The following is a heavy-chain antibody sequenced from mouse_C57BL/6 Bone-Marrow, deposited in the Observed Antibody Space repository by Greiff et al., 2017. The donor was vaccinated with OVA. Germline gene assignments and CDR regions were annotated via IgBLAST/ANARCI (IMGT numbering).Heavy chain of an antibody. D-gene: IGHD2-5*01. CDR1: GYTFTSYW. CDR2: IHPSDSDT. Sequence: QVQLKQPGAELVKPGASVKVSCKASGYTFTSYWMHWVKQRPGQGLEWIGRIHPSDSDTNYNQKFKGKATLTVDKSSRTAYMQLSSLTSEDSAVYYCAIPPDSNYVDYAMDYWGQGTSVTVSS. J-gene: IGHJ4*01. CDR3: AIPPDSNYVDYAMDY. V-gene: IGHV1-74*01.